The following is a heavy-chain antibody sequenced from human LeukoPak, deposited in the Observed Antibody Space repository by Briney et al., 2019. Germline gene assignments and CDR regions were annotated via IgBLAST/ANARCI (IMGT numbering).Heavy chain of an antibody. CDR3: ARHQYCSGGSCFHGWFDP. J-gene: IGHJ5*02. CDR1: GGSISSYY. CDR2: IYYTGST. D-gene: IGHD2-15*01. Sequence: PSETLSLTCTVSGGSISSYYWSWIRQPPGKGLEWIGYIYYTGSTSYNPPLKSRVTTSVDTSKNQFSLKLSSVTAADTAVYYCARHQYCSGGSCFHGWFDPWGQGTLVTVSS. V-gene: IGHV4-59*08.